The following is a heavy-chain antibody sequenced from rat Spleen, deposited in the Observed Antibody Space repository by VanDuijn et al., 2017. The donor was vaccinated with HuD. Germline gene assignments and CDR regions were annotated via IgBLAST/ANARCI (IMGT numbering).Heavy chain of an antibody. CDR2: ISTGGGNT. V-gene: IGHV5S23*01. CDR3: ARTCYYYSGDGYYFDY. D-gene: IGHD1-1*01. CDR1: GFTFSNYY. J-gene: IGHJ2*01. Sequence: EVQLVESGGGLVQPGRSLKLSCAASGFTFSNYYMAWVRQAPTKGLEWVASISTGGGNTYYRDSVKGRFTISRDNAKSTLYLQMDSLRSEDTATYYCARTCYYYSGDGYYFDYWGQGVMVTVSS.